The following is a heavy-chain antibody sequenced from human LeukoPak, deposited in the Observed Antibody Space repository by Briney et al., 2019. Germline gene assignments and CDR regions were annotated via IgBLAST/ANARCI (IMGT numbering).Heavy chain of an antibody. D-gene: IGHD4-23*01. Sequence: PSETLSLTCTVSGGSLSSYYWGWLRQPPGKGLEWIGNIYYSGSTNYNPSLKSRVTISVDTSKNQFSLKVSSVTAADTAVYYCARDGGGNSRPFDYWGQGTPVTVSS. V-gene: IGHV4-59*01. CDR2: IYYSGST. CDR1: GGSLSSYY. CDR3: ARDGGGNSRPFDY. J-gene: IGHJ4*02.